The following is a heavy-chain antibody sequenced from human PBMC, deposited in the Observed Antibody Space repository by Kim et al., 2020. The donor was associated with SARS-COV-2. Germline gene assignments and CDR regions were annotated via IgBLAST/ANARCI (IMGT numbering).Heavy chain of an antibody. V-gene: IGHV1-46*01. CDR2: INPSGGST. CDR3: ARGGTKGGSSFDS. CDR1: GYTFTRYY. J-gene: IGHJ4*02. D-gene: IGHD1-26*01. Sequence: ASVKVSCKASGYTFTRYYMHWVRQAPGQGHEWMGIINPSGGSTSYAQKFQGRVTMTRDTSTSTVYMELSRLRSEETAVYYCARGGTKGGSSFDSWGQGTLVPVSS.